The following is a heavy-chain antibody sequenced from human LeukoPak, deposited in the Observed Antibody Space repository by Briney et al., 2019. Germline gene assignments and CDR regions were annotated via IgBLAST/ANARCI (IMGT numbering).Heavy chain of an antibody. CDR2: ISGGSNYI. CDR3: ARLVGATDRYFDF. D-gene: IGHD1-26*01. J-gene: IGHJ4*02. CDR1: GLTFSSSN. V-gene: IGHV3-21*01. Sequence: GGSLRLSCAASGLTFSSSNINWVRQAPGKGLEWVSSISGGSNYIYYADSVKGRFTISRDNAKNSLCLQMNSLRAEDTAVYYCARLVGATDRYFDFWGQGTLVTVSS.